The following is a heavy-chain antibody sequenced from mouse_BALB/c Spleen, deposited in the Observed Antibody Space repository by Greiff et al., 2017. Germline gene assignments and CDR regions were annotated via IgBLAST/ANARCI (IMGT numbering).Heavy chain of an antibody. V-gene: IGHV5-6*01. CDR2: ISSGGSYT. D-gene: IGHD2-14*01. CDR3: ARHGYYRYNWYFDV. J-gene: IGHJ1*01. Sequence: EVKLVESGGDLVKPGGSLKLSCAASGFTFSSYGMSWVRQTPDKRLEWVATISSGGSYTYYPDSVKGRFTISRDNAKNTLYLQMSSLKSEDTAMYYCARHGYYRYNWYFDVWGEGTTVTVSS. CDR1: GFTFSSYG.